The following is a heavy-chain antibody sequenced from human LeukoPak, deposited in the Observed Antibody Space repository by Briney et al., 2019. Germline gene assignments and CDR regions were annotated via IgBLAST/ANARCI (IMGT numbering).Heavy chain of an antibody. CDR1: GYTFTGYY. V-gene: IGHV1-2*02. J-gene: IGHJ4*02. D-gene: IGHD3-10*01. CDR3: ARDLWGSTYYYGSGSYYNAY. Sequence: VASVKVSCKASGYTFTGYYMHWVRQAPGQGLEWMGWINPNSGGTNYAQKFQGRVTMTRDTSISTAYMELSRLRSDDTAVYYCARDLWGSTYYYGSGSYYNAYWGQGTLVTVSS. CDR2: INPNSGGT.